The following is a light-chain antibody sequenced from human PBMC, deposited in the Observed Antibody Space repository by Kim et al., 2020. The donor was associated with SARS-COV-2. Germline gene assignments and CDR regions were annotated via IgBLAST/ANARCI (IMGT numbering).Light chain of an antibody. CDR3: EQYNNRPLT. V-gene: IGKV3-15*01. Sequence: VAPVQGSTRYGRSNQTIGSSVAWYQQRPGQAPRLLIYGAYTRATVVPARFSGSGSGTEFTLTILSLQSEDCAVDYCEQYNNRPLTFGGGTKVVIK. CDR1: QTIGSS. CDR2: GAY. J-gene: IGKJ4*01.